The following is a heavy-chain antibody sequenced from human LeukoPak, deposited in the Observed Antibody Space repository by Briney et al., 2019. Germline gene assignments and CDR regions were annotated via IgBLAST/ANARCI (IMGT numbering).Heavy chain of an antibody. CDR3: ARGFVPRSRGPYFDY. Sequence: SETLSLTCAVYGGPFSGHYWRWIRQPPGKGLEWIGEINHSGSTNYNPSLESRVTISVDTSKNQFSLKLSSVTAADTAVYYCARGFVPRSRGPYFDYWGQGTLVTVSS. CDR1: GGPFSGHY. V-gene: IGHV4-34*01. CDR2: INHSGST. J-gene: IGHJ4*02. D-gene: IGHD2-8*01.